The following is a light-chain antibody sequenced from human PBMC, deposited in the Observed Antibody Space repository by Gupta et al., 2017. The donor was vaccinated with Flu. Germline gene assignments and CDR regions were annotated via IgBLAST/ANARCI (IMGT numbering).Light chain of an antibody. Sequence: GERATLACRASQSVSSSYLAWYQQKPGQAPRLLIYGASSRATGIPDRLSGSGSGTDFTLTISRLEPEDFAVYDCQQDGSSPTFGQGTKVESK. CDR1: QSVSSSY. CDR2: GAS. J-gene: IGKJ1*01. CDR3: QQDGSSPT. V-gene: IGKV3-20*01.